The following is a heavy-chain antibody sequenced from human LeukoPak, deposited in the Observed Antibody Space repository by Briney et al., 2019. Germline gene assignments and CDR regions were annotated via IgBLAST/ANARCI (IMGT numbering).Heavy chain of an antibody. Sequence: GGSLRLSCAASGFTFSSYSMNWVRQAPGKGLECVSAIKRGVGSTYYADSVKGRFTVSRDNSKNTLYLQMDNLRADDTAVYYCAKKGQADDYGKPDWGQGTLVTVSS. J-gene: IGHJ4*02. CDR1: GFTFSSYS. D-gene: IGHD4-17*01. CDR2: IKRGVGST. V-gene: IGHV3-23*01. CDR3: AKKGQADDYGKPD.